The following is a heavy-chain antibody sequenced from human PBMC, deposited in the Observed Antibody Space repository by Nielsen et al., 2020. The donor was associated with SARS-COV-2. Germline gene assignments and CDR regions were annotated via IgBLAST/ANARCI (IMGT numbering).Heavy chain of an antibody. J-gene: IGHJ4*02. Sequence: GESLITSCQCSGYSFTSYWIGRVRQLDGKGLEWNGIIYPGDSDTRYSRSFQGQVTISADKSISTAYLQWSSLKASDTAMYFCARGFYGSESNFDYWGQGTLVTVSS. D-gene: IGHD3-10*01. CDR3: ARGFYGSESNFDY. CDR2: IYPGDSDT. CDR1: GYSFTSYW. V-gene: IGHV5-51*01.